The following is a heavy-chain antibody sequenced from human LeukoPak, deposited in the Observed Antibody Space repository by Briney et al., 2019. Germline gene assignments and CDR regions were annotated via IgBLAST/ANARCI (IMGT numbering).Heavy chain of an antibody. CDR2: ISSSSSYI. V-gene: IGHV3-21*01. Sequence: PGGSLRISCAASGFTFSSYSMNWVRQAPGKGLEWVSSISSSSSYIYYADSVKGRFTISRDNAKNSLYLQMNSLRAEDTAVYYCARGSGVTTVDYWGQGTLVTVSS. CDR1: GFTFSSYS. J-gene: IGHJ4*02. CDR3: ARGSGVTTVDY. D-gene: IGHD4-11*01.